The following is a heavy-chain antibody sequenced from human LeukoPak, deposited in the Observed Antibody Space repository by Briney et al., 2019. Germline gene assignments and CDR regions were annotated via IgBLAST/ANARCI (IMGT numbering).Heavy chain of an antibody. D-gene: IGHD3-10*01. Sequence: GGSLRLSCVASGLTFGNYGMNWVRQAPGKGLEWVSSIGGGGYTTYYADSVRGRFTISRDNSKNSMYLQMSSLRAEDTAVYYCAEVESSYCRIWGQGTLVTVSS. CDR3: AEVESSYCRI. V-gene: IGHV3-23*01. CDR2: IGGGGYTT. J-gene: IGHJ4*02. CDR1: GLTFGNYG.